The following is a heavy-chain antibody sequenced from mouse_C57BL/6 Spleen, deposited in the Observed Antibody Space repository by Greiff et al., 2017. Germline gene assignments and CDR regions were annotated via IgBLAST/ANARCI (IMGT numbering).Heavy chain of an antibody. D-gene: IGHD2-4*01. CDR3: ATPNYDYDGFAY. CDR1: GYTFTDYY. V-gene: IGHV1-19*01. J-gene: IGHJ3*01. Sequence: DVKLQESGPVLVKPGASVKMSCKASGYTFTDYYMNWAKQSHGKSLEWIGVINPYNGGTSYNQKFKGKATLTVDKSSSTAYMELNSLTSEDSAVYYCATPNYDYDGFAYWGQGTLVTVSA. CDR2: INPYNGGT.